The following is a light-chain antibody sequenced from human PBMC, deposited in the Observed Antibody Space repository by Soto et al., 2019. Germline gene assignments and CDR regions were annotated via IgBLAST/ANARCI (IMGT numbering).Light chain of an antibody. J-gene: IGKJ1*01. V-gene: IGKV1-12*01. CDR1: QTISSW. Sequence: DIQMTQSPSTLSGSVGDRVTITCRASQTISSWLAWYQQKPGKAPKLLIYAASTLQSGVPSRFSGSGSGTDFTLTITSLQPEDFATDYCQQVNSFPCTFGQGTKVDIK. CDR2: AAS. CDR3: QQVNSFPCT.